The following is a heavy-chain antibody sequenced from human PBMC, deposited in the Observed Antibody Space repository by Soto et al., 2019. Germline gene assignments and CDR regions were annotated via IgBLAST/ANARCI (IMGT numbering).Heavy chain of an antibody. CDR2: INHSGST. V-gene: IGHV4-34*01. CDR3: ARGGGGPKYYFDY. J-gene: IGHJ4*02. CDR1: GVSFSGYY. D-gene: IGHD2-15*01. Sequence: SETLSLTCAVYGVSFSGYYWSWIRQPPGKGLEWIGEINHSGSTNYNPSLKSRVTISVDTSKNQFSLKLSSVTAADTAVYYCARGGGGPKYYFDYWGQGTLVTVSS.